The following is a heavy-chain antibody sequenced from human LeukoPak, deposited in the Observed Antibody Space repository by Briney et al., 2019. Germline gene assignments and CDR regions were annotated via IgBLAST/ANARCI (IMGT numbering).Heavy chain of an antibody. D-gene: IGHD1-14*01. CDR2: ISHDGNNK. CDR1: GFTFSSYG. V-gene: IGHV3-30*18. CDR3: AKEYLSGFDP. J-gene: IGHJ5*02. Sequence: PGRSLRLSCAPSGFTFSSYGMHWVRQAPGKGLEGVAIISHDGNNKYYADSVKGRFTISRDNSKNTLYLQMNSLRAEDTAVYYCAKEYLSGFDPWGQGTLVTVSS.